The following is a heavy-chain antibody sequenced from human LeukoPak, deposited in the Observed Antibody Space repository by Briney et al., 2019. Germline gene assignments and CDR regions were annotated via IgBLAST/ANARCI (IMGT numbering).Heavy chain of an antibody. D-gene: IGHD3-9*01. V-gene: IGHV3-49*01. CDR2: IRSKAYGGTT. CDR1: GFTFGDYA. Sequence: GGSLRLSCTASGFTFGDYAMSWFRQAPGKGLEWVGFIRSKAYGGTTEYAASVKGRFTISRDGSKSIAYLHMNSLKTEDTAVYFWTRAGGGYDIFGLGYFDYWGQGTLVTVSS. CDR3: TRAGGGYDIFGLGYFDY. J-gene: IGHJ4*02.